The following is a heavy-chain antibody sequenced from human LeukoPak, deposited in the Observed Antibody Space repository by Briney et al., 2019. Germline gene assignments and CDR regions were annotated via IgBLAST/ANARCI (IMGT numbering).Heavy chain of an antibody. CDR2: INAGNGNT. V-gene: IGHV1-3*01. CDR3: ARDETTGTKKAYGMDV. CDR1: GYTFTSYA. D-gene: IGHD1-1*01. Sequence: GASVKVSCKASGYTFTSYAMHWVRQAPGQRLEWMGWINAGNGNTKYSQKFQGRVTITRDTSASTAYMELSSLRSEDTAVYYCARDETTGTKKAYGMDVWGQGTTVTVSS. J-gene: IGHJ6*02.